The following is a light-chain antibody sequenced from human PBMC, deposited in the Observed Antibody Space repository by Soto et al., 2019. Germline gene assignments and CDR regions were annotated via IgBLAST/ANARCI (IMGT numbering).Light chain of an antibody. J-gene: IGKJ1*01. V-gene: IGKV1-5*01. Sequence: DIQMTHSPSTLSASVGDRVTITCRASQSISSWLAWYQQKPGKAPKLLIYDASSLESGVPSRFSGSGSGTEFTLTISSLQPDDFAPYYCKQYNIYFEWTTGHGSKV. CDR3: KQYNIYFEWT. CDR2: DAS. CDR1: QSISSW.